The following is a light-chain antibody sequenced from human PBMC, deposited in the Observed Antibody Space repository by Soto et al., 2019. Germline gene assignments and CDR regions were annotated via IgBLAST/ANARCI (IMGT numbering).Light chain of an antibody. CDR3: QQYKSFPYT. CDR2: KAS. V-gene: IGKV1-5*03. J-gene: IGKJ5*01. CDR1: QSLSAW. Sequence: DIQMTQSPSTLSASVGDRVTISCRASQSLSAWLSWYQQKPGKAPKLLIYKASSLESGVPSRFSGSGSGTEFTLTIRTLQPDYFATYYCQQYKSFPYTFGQGTRLEIK.